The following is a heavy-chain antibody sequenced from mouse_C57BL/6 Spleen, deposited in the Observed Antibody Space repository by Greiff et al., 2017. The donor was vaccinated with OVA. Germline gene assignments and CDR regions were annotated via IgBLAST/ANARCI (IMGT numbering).Heavy chain of an antibody. CDR3: ARKGDGYPYWYFDV. Sequence: QVQLQQPGAELVKPGASVKMSCKASGYTFTSYWITWVKQRPGQGLEWIGDIYPGSGSTNYNEKFKSKATLTVDTSSSTAYMQLSSLTSEDSAVDYCARKGDGYPYWYFDVWGTGTTVTVSS. CDR1: GYTFTSYW. V-gene: IGHV1-55*01. J-gene: IGHJ1*03. CDR2: IYPGSGST. D-gene: IGHD2-3*01.